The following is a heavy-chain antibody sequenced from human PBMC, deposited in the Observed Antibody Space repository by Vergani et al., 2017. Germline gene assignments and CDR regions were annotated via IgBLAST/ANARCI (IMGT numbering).Heavy chain of an antibody. Sequence: EVQLVETGGGLIQPGGSLRLSCAASGFTVSSNYMSWVRQAPGKGLEWVSVIYSGGSTYYADSVKGRFTISRDNSKNTLYLQMNSLRAEDTAVYYCAAGIAPLVSAFDIWGQGTMVTVSS. CDR1: GFTVSSNY. CDR2: IYSGGST. CDR3: AAGIAPLVSAFDI. D-gene: IGHD2-21*01. J-gene: IGHJ3*02. V-gene: IGHV3-53*02.